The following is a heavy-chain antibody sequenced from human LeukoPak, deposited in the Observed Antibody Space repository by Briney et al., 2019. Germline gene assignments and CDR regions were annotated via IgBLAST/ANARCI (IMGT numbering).Heavy chain of an antibody. V-gene: IGHV4-38-2*02. CDR3: ARDRNTDFRSGYYTNYFDY. CDR1: GYSISSGYY. J-gene: IGHJ4*02. CDR2: IYHSGST. Sequence: PSETLSLTCTVSGYSISSGYYWGWIRQPPGKGLEWIGSIYHSGSTYYNPSLKSRVTISVDTSKNQFSLKLSSVTAADTAVYYCARDRNTDFRSGYYTNYFDYWGQGTLVTVSS. D-gene: IGHD3-3*01.